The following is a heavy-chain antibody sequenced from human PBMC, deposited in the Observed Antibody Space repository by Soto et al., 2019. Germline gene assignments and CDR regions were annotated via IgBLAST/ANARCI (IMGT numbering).Heavy chain of an antibody. V-gene: IGHV3-53*01. CDR1: GFSVSTSY. CDR2: IYIGGGT. CDR3: ATNLGSAWFYFDY. Sequence: EVQLVESGGGLIQPGGSLRLSCAASGFSVSTSYMNWVRQAPGKGLEWVSVIYIGGGTNYADSVKGRFTISRDTSKNTVSIQMNSLRAEDTAVYYCATNLGSAWFYFDYWGLGTLVTVSS. D-gene: IGHD6-19*01. J-gene: IGHJ4*02.